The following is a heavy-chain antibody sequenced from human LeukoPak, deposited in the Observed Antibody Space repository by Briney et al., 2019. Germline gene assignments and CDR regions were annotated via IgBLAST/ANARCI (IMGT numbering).Heavy chain of an antibody. CDR2: VYSSGIT. Sequence: SETLSLTCTVSGGSITNYYWSWIRQSAGKGLEWIGRVYSSGITTYNPSLKSRVTMSVDTSKNQLSLRLISVTAADTAVYYCTRDSGTSGEVKFDPWGQGSLVTVSS. J-gene: IGHJ5*02. V-gene: IGHV4-4*07. CDR1: GGSITNYY. CDR3: TRDSGTSGEVKFDP. D-gene: IGHD3-10*01.